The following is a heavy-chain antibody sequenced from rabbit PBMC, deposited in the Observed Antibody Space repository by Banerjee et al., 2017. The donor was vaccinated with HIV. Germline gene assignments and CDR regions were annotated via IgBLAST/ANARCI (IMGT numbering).Heavy chain of an antibody. CDR2: IDPVFGTT. J-gene: IGHJ3*01. Sequence: QEQLVESGGGLVQPGGSLKLSCKASGFDFDTYGVSWVRQAPGKGLEWIGYIDPVFGTTYYASWVNGRFTISRHNGQNTLYLQLNSLTAADTATYFCVRFASLNDLWGQGTLVTVS. D-gene: IGHD2-1*01. CDR1: GFDFDTYG. CDR3: VRFASLNDL. V-gene: IGHV1S47*01.